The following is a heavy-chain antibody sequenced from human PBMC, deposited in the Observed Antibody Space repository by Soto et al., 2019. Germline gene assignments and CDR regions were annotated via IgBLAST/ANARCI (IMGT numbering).Heavy chain of an antibody. CDR2: IYYSGST. CDR1: GGSISSGGYY. Sequence: SETLSLTCTVSGGSISSGGYYWSWIRQHPGKGLEWIGYIYYSGSTYYNPSLKSRVTISVDTSKNQFSLKLSSVTAADTAVYYCARGQYSSSARVSFDYWGQGTLVTVSS. V-gene: IGHV4-31*03. CDR3: ARGQYSSSARVSFDY. D-gene: IGHD6-6*01. J-gene: IGHJ4*02.